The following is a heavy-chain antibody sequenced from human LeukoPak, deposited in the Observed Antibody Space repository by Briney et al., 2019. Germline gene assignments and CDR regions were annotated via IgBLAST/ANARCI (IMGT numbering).Heavy chain of an antibody. CDR1: GYTFTSYD. J-gene: IGHJ5*02. CDR2: MNTNSGNT. Sequence: ASVKVSCKASGYTFTSYDINWVRQATGQGLEWMGWMNTNSGNTGHAQKFQGRLTMTRDSSTNTAYMELSSLRSEDTAVYYCARGGDIAVVPAAMVGPWGQGTLVTVSS. D-gene: IGHD2-2*01. CDR3: ARGGDIAVVPAAMVGP. V-gene: IGHV1-8*01.